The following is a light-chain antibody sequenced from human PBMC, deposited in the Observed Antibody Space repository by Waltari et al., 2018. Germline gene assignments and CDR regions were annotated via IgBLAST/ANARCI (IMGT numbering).Light chain of an antibody. Sequence: EIVMTQSPATLPVSPGERATLSCRSSKSVSSHLAWYQQKPGQAPRLLISGASTRATGIPARFSGRVSGTEFTLTISSLQSEDFAVYYCQQYHNWWTFGQGTKVEIK. V-gene: IGKV3-15*01. CDR1: KSVSSH. CDR2: GAS. CDR3: QQYHNWWT. J-gene: IGKJ1*01.